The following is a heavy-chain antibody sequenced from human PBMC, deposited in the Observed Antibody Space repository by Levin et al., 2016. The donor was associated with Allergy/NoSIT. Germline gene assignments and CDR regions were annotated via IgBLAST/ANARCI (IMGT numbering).Heavy chain of an antibody. D-gene: IGHD1-26*01. CDR1: GFTFSSYA. Sequence: GGSLRLSCAASGFTFSSYAMSWVRQAPGKGLEWVSGIRGGGGGTYDADSVKGRFTISRDNAKNSLYLQMNSLRAEDTAVYYCASGVIQDAFDIWGQGTMVTVSS. CDR2: IRGGGGGT. J-gene: IGHJ3*02. V-gene: IGHV3-23*01. CDR3: ASGVIQDAFDI.